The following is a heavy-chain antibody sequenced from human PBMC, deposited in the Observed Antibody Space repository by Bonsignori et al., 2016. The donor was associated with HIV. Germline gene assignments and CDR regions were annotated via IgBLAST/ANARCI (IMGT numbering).Heavy chain of an antibody. V-gene: IGHV4-34*01. Sequence: SETLSLTCAVYGGSFSGYYWSWIRQPPGKGLEWIGEINLSGSSNYNPSLKSRVTISLDTSKNQFSLKLSSVTAADMADYYCARGTGIVAVMGTYRGFDYWGQGTLVTVSS. D-gene: IGHD1-26*01. CDR3: ARGTGIVAVMGTYRGFDY. J-gene: IGHJ4*02. CDR1: GGSFSGYY. CDR2: INLSGSS.